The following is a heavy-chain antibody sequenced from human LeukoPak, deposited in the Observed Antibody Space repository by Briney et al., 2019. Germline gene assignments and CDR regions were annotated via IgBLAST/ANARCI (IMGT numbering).Heavy chain of an antibody. CDR2: IIPDSGGA. Sequence: ASVTVSCKTSGYTFTNYYVHWVRQAPRQGLDWMGYIIPDSGGADYDQRFQGRVTMTRDKSISTVYMELSSLRSDDTAVYYCSTEDKYCGSANCGKYWGQGTLVTVSS. V-gene: IGHV1-2*02. J-gene: IGHJ4*02. D-gene: IGHD2-2*01. CDR3: STEDKYCGSANCGKY. CDR1: GYTFTNYY.